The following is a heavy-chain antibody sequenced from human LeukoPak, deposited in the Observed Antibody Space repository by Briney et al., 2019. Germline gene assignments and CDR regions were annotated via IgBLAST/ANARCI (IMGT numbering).Heavy chain of an antibody. J-gene: IGHJ4*02. V-gene: IGHV2-5*02. CDR2: TCLDDDN. D-gene: IGHD6-19*01. Sequence: SGPTLVNPTQTLTLTCSFSGFSLTPTGVGVAWIRQPPGKALEWLALTCLDDDNRYSPSLQSRLSITNDTSKNRVVLSMTNMDPVDTATYYCAHRHSAVGGFDYWGQGILVTVSS. CDR1: GFSLTPTGVG. CDR3: AHRHSAVGGFDY.